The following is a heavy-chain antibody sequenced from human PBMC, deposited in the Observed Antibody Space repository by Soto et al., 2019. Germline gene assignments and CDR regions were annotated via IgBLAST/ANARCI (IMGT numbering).Heavy chain of an antibody. CDR1: GGSVSSGSYY. CDR2: IYYSGST. J-gene: IGHJ6*02. V-gene: IGHV4-61*01. CDR3: ARDVTVVVAANSGMDV. Sequence: LSLTCTVSGGSVSSGSYYWSWIRQPPGKGLEWIGYIYYSGSTNYNPSLKSRVTISVDTSKNQFSLKLSSVTAADTAVYYCARDVTVVVAANSGMDVWGQGTTVTVSS. D-gene: IGHD2-15*01.